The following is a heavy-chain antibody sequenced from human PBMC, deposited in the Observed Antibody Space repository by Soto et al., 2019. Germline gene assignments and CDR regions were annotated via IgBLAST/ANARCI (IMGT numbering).Heavy chain of an antibody. V-gene: IGHV1-18*01. Sequence: SVKVSCKASGYTFTSYGISWVRQAPGQRLEWMGWISAYNGNTKYSQKLQGRVTITRDTSASTAYMELSSLRSEDTAVYYCARVGYQLLSGGGLDYWGQGTLVTVSS. CDR2: ISAYNGNT. J-gene: IGHJ4*02. CDR3: ARVGYQLLSGGGLDY. CDR1: GYTFTSYG. D-gene: IGHD2-2*01.